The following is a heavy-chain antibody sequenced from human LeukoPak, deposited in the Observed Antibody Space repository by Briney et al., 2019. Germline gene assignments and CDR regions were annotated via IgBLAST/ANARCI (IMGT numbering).Heavy chain of an antibody. V-gene: IGHV3-33*06. CDR1: GFTFSSYG. D-gene: IGHD6-19*01. Sequence: GGSLRLSCAASGFTFSSYGMHWVRQAPGKGLEWVAVIWYGGSNKYYADSVKGRFTISRDNSKNTLYLQMNSLRAEDTAVYYCAKDILAVAGSWYFDYWGQGTLVTVSS. CDR2: IWYGGSNK. CDR3: AKDILAVAGSWYFDY. J-gene: IGHJ4*02.